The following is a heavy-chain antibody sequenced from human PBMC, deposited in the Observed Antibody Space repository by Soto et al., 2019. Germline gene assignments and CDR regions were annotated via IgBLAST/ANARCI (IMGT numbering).Heavy chain of an antibody. V-gene: IGHV1-69*01. J-gene: IGHJ6*02. D-gene: IGHD3-22*01. CDR2: FVRIFGTR. CDR1: GGTLGRYS. CDR3: ARPYEGGYSSNHHYYYALDV. Sequence: QGQLVQSGAVVKKPGSWVKVSCKISGGTLGRYSIGWVRKAPGQGLGWLGGFVRIFGTRNYAKKFQDRVTITTDESATTAHMELSNLRSEDTAVYYCARPYEGGYSSNHHYYYALDVWGQGTAVTVSS.